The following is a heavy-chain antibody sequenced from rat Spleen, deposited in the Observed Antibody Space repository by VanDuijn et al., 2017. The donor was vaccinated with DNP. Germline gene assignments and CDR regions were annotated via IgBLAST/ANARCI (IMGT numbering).Heavy chain of an antibody. CDR1: GFSLTSNS. D-gene: IGHD2-2*01. CDR2: IWSDGST. Sequence: QVQLKESGPGLVQPSQTLSLTCTVSGFSLTSNSVSWVRQPPGKGLEWMGTIWSDGSTDCNSALKSRLSISRDTSKSQVFLKMDSLQTEDTAMYFCARVGIPVTPVPYYFDYWGQGVMVTVSS. J-gene: IGHJ2*01. V-gene: IGHV2-1*01. CDR3: ARVGIPVTPVPYYFDY.